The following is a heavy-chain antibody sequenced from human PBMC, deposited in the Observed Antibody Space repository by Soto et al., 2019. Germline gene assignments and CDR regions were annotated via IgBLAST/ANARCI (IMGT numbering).Heavy chain of an antibody. V-gene: IGHV2-5*02. Sequence: QITLKESGPTLVKPIQTLTLTCTFSGFSLSTSGVGVGWIRQPPGKALEWLALIYWDDDKRYSPSLKSRLTITKDTSKNQVVLTMTNMDPVDTATYYCAHRRLGYCSGGSCSNWFDPWGQGTLVTVSS. CDR2: IYWDDDK. CDR3: AHRRLGYCSGGSCSNWFDP. J-gene: IGHJ5*02. CDR1: GFSLSTSGVG. D-gene: IGHD2-15*01.